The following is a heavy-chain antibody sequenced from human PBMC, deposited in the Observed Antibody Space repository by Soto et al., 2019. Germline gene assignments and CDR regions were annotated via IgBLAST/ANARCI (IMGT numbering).Heavy chain of an antibody. Sequence: QVQLQETGPGLAKPSQTLSLTCTVSGASIRSDRYHWALVRQRPGRGLEWIGSIYYTGAAHYSPSLQSRTLISLDTSMNQKFLELRAVTAADTAVYFCARSPVHFYDSEIVGTYLDRWGQGALGTFSA. CDR2: IYYTGAA. J-gene: IGHJ4*02. V-gene: IGHV4-31*03. D-gene: IGHD3-22*01. CDR3: ARSPVHFYDSEIVGTYLDR. CDR1: GASIRSDRYH.